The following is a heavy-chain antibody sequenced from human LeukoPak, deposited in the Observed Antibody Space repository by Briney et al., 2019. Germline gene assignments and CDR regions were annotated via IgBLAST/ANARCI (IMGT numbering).Heavy chain of an antibody. CDR3: ARERGYGSGSYYKGSNWFDP. D-gene: IGHD3-10*01. CDR1: GYTFTSYG. Sequence: GASVKVSCKASGYTFTSYGISWVRQAPGQGLEWMGWISAYNGNTNYAQKLQGRVTMTTDTSTSTAYMELRSLRSDDTAVYYCARERGYGSGSYYKGSNWFDPWGQGTLVTVSS. J-gene: IGHJ5*02. CDR2: ISAYNGNT. V-gene: IGHV1-18*01.